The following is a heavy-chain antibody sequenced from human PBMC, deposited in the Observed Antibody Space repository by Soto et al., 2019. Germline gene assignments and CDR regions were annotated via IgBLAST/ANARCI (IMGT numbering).Heavy chain of an antibody. CDR3: AREVSLSGKWLARYTNWFDP. Sequence: QVQLVQSGAEVKKPGASVKVSCKASGYTFTSYGISWVRQAPGQGLEWMGWISAYNGNTNYAQKLQGRVTMTTDTSTSTAYVELRSLRSDDTAVYYCAREVSLSGKWLARYTNWFDPWGQGTLVTVSS. CDR2: ISAYNGNT. V-gene: IGHV1-18*01. D-gene: IGHD6-19*01. CDR1: GYTFTSYG. J-gene: IGHJ5*02.